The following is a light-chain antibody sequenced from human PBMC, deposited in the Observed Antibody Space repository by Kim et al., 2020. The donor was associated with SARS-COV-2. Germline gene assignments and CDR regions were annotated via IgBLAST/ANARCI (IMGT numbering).Light chain of an antibody. V-gene: IGKV3-20*01. CDR3: QQYGSSPRT. Sequence: SPGVTASLSCRASQSVTSSYLAWYQQKPGQAPRLLIYGASSRATGIPDRFSGSGSGTDFTLTISRLEPEDFAVYYCQQYGSSPRTFGQGTKVDIK. CDR1: QSVTSSY. CDR2: GAS. J-gene: IGKJ1*01.